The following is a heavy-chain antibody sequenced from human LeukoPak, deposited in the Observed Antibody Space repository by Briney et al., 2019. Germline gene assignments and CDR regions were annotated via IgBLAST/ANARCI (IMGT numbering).Heavy chain of an antibody. CDR2: IYYSGST. J-gene: IGHJ4*02. Sequence: SQTLSLTCTVSGGSITTSNYYWGWIRQPPGRGLEWIGSIYYSGSTYYNPSLKSRVTISVDTSKNQFSLKLSSVIAADTAVYYCARRESRYYFGYWGQGTLVTVSS. CDR1: GGSITTSNYY. V-gene: IGHV4-39*01. CDR3: ARRESRYYFGY.